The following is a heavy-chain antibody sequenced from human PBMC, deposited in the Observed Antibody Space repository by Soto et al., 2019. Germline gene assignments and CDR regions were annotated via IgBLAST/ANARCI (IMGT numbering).Heavy chain of an antibody. CDR2: VNPSGGHT. J-gene: IGHJ4*02. CDR1: GDTFTDYY. CDR3: ARGGHVVVVTAALDY. Sequence: QVQLMQSGAEVKKPGASVKVSCKASGDTFTDYYIHWVRQAPGQGLEWMGTVNPSGGHTTYAQHFLGRVTMTRDTSTSTLYMELTSLRSEDKAVYYCARGGHVVVVTAALDYWGQGTLVTVSS. V-gene: IGHV1-46*01. D-gene: IGHD2-21*02.